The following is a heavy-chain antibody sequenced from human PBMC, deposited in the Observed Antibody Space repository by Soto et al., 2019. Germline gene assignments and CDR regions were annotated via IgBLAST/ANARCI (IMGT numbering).Heavy chain of an antibody. CDR1: GSRFSNYV. CDR2: IIPIFNST. CDR3: DREGRGKKAGYNGLVSLGY. D-gene: IGHD2-2*02. J-gene: IGHJ4*02. Sequence: QVQLVQSGAEVKTPGSSLKVSCKVSGSRFSNYVISWVRQAPGHGLEWLGRIIPIFNSTKYAQNFQGRVTITADKSTSTASLGLSSLRSDDTAVYYCDREGRGKKAGYNGLVSLGYWGQGTLVTVSS. V-gene: IGHV1-69*06.